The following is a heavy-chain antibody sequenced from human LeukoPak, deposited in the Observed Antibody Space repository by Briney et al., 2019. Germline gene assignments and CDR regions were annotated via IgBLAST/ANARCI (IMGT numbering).Heavy chain of an antibody. J-gene: IGHJ4*02. V-gene: IGHV1-69*04. CDR3: ARATTVTLFDY. Sequence: SVKVSCKASVGTFSSYAISWVRQAPGQGLAWMGRIIPILGIANYAQKFQGRVTITADKSTSTAYMELSSLRSEDTAVYYCARATTVTLFDYWGQGTLVTVSS. D-gene: IGHD4-17*01. CDR2: IIPILGIA. CDR1: VGTFSSYA.